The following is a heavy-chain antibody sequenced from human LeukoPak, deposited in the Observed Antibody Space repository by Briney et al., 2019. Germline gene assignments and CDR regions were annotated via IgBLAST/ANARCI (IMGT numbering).Heavy chain of an antibody. Sequence: ASVKVSCKASGYTFTGYYMHWVRQAPGKGVEWMGGIIPIFGTENYAQKFKGRVTITADESTSTAYMELSSLRSEDTAVYYCARATSSSWYGYWGQGTLVTVSS. CDR3: ARATSSSWYGY. J-gene: IGHJ4*02. D-gene: IGHD6-13*01. CDR2: IIPIFGTE. V-gene: IGHV1-69*13. CDR1: GYTFTGYY.